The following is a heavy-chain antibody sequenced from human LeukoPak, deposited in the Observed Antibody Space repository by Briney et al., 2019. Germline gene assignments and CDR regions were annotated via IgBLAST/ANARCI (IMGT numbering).Heavy chain of an antibody. CDR2: INPNSGGT. D-gene: IGHD6-13*01. CDR3: ARVTGAAARVERFDY. J-gene: IGHJ4*02. Sequence: GASVKVSCKASGYTFTGYYMHWVRQAPGQGLEWMGRINPNSGGTNYAQKFQGRVTMTRDTSISTAYMELSRLRSDDTAVYYCARVTGAAARVERFDYWGQGTLVTVSS. CDR1: GYTFTGYY. V-gene: IGHV1-2*06.